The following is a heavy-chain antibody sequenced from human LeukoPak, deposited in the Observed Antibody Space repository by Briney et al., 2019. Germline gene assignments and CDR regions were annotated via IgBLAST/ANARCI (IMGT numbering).Heavy chain of an antibody. J-gene: IGHJ4*02. V-gene: IGHV3-30*03. CDR2: ISYDGSNQ. CDR3: ASGSKSYCSGGSCFDY. CDR1: GFTFSHSG. D-gene: IGHD2-15*01. Sequence: GSLRLSCAASGFTFSHSGIHWVRQAPGEGLEWGTVISYDGSNQYYADSVKGRFTISRDNSKNTLYLQMNSLRADDTAVYYCASGSKSYCSGGSCFDYWGQGTLVTVSS.